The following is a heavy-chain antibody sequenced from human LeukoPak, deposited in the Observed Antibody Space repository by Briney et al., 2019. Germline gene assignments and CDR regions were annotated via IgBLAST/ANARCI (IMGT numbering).Heavy chain of an antibody. J-gene: IGHJ4*02. D-gene: IGHD3-22*01. CDR2: MFTNGDT. CDR3: ARRHYDRTGYYYVD. V-gene: IGHV3-66*04. Sequence: GGSLRLSCAASGFTVSSNYMSWVRQAPGKGLEWVSVMFTNGDTNCADSVKGRFTISRDSFKNTLYLQMSSLRAEDTAVYFCARRHYDRTGYYYVDWGQGTLVTVSS. CDR1: GFTVSSNY.